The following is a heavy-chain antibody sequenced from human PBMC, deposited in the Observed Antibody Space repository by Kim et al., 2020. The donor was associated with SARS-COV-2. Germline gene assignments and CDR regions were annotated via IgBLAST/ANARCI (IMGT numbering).Heavy chain of an antibody. J-gene: IGHJ4*02. CDR2: T. CDR3: TREVVGDGLDY. D-gene: IGHD4-17*01. V-gene: IGHV1-3*01. Sequence: TRYSQKFQGRITITRDTSASTVYMELSSLRSEDTATYFCTREVVGDGLDYWGQGALVTVSA.